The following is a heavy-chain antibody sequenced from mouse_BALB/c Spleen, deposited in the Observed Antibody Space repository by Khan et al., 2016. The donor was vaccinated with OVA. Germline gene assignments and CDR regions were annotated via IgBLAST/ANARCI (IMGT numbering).Heavy chain of an antibody. J-gene: IGHJ3*01. V-gene: IGHV3-2*02. CDR2: ISYSGST. CDR3: ARWFAY. CDR1: GYSITSDYA. Sequence: EVQLQESGPGLVKPSQSRSLTCTVTGYSITSDYAWNWIRQFPGNKLEWTCYISYSGSTSYNPSLKGRISISRDTSKNQFFLQLNSVTAEDTATYCYARWFAYWGQGTLVTVSA.